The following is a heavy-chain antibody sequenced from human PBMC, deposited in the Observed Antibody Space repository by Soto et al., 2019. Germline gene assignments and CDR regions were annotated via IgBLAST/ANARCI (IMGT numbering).Heavy chain of an antibody. Sequence: ASVKVSCKASGGTFSSYAISWVRQAPGQGLEWMGGIIPIFGTANYAQKFQGRVTITADESTSTAYMELSSLRSEDTAVYYCARDGPRYSSGCCLFDPWGQGTLVTVSS. CDR3: ARDGPRYSSGCCLFDP. D-gene: IGHD6-19*01. CDR1: GGTFSSYA. V-gene: IGHV1-69*13. J-gene: IGHJ5*02. CDR2: IIPIFGTA.